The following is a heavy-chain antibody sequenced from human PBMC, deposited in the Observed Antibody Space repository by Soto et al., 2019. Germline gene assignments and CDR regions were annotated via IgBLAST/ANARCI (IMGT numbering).Heavy chain of an antibody. D-gene: IGHD3-22*01. CDR3: ARRSRRLRIYNWFDL. CDR1: GGSVSLHY. J-gene: IGHJ5*02. CDR2: ISSNGST. Sequence: SETLSLTCNVSGGSVSLHYWSWIRQPPGKGLEWIGYISSNGSTNYNPSLKSRVTMSVDTSKNHFSLKLNSVTAADTAVYYCARRSRRLRIYNWFDLWGQGTLVTVSS. V-gene: IGHV4-59*02.